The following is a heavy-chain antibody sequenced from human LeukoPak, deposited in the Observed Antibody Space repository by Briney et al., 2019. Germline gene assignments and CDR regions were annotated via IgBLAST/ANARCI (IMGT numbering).Heavy chain of an antibody. Sequence: GGSLRLSCAASGFTFSSYAMSWVRQASGKGLEWVSAISGSGGSTYYADSVKGRFTISRDNSKNTLYLQMNSLRAEDTAVYYCAKSGIVVVPAATRPDYWGQGTLVTVSS. J-gene: IGHJ4*02. CDR2: ISGSGGST. CDR1: GFTFSSYA. V-gene: IGHV3-23*01. CDR3: AKSGIVVVPAATRPDY. D-gene: IGHD2-2*01.